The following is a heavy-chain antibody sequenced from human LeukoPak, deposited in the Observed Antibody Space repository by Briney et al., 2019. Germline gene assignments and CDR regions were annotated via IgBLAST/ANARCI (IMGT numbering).Heavy chain of an antibody. V-gene: IGHV4-39*01. D-gene: IGHD3-3*01. Sequence: PSETLSLTCTVSGGSISSSSYYWGWIRQPPGTGLEWIGSIYYSGSTYYNPSLKSRVTISVDTSKNQFSLKLSSVTAADTAVYYCARNGHYDFWSGYYGNYYYYGMDVWGQGTTVTVSS. CDR1: GGSISSSSYY. J-gene: IGHJ6*02. CDR3: ARNGHYDFWSGYYGNYYYYGMDV. CDR2: IYYSGST.